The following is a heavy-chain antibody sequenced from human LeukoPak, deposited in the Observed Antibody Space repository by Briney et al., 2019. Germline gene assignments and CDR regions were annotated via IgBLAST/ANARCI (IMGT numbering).Heavy chain of an antibody. V-gene: IGHV4-34*01. D-gene: IGHD2-2*03. J-gene: IGHJ5*02. CDR2: INHSGTT. CDR3: ARGLGFCSSTSCYLNWFDP. CDR1: GGSFSGYY. Sequence: SETLSLTCAVYGGSFSGYYWSWIRHPPWKGLEGIGEINHSGTTNYNQSLKSRVTISVDTCKNPFSLKLSSVTAADTAVYYCARGLGFCSSTSCYLNWFDPWGRGTLVTVSS.